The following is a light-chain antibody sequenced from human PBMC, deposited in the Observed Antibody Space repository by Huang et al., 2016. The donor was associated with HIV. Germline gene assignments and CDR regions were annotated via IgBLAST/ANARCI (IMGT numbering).Light chain of an antibody. Sequence: EIVMTQSPATLSVSPGERATLSCRASQSVSNNLAWYQQKPGQAPRLLISAASTRATGIPARFSGSGSGTEFSLTISSLESEDFAVYHCQQYDNWPRTFGQGTKVEFK. CDR2: AAS. CDR1: QSVSNN. J-gene: IGKJ1*01. CDR3: QQYDNWPRT. V-gene: IGKV3-15*01.